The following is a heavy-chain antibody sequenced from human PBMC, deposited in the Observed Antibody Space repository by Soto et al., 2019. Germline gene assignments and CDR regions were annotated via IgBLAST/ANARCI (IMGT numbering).Heavy chain of an antibody. V-gene: IGHV1-2*02. CDR3: ARQRIGTVTTPGGYYYYGMDV. J-gene: IGHJ6*02. Sequence: ASVKVSCKASGYTFTGYYMHWVRQAPGQGLEWMGWINPNSGGTNYAQKFQGRVTMTRDTSISTAYMELSRLRSDDTAVYYCARQRIGTVTTPGGYYYYGMDVWGQGTTVTVSS. CDR2: INPNSGGT. CDR1: GYTFTGYY. D-gene: IGHD4-17*01.